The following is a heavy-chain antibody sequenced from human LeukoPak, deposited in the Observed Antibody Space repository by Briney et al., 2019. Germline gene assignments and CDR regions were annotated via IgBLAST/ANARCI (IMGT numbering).Heavy chain of an antibody. J-gene: IGHJ5*02. CDR2: IYYSGST. D-gene: IGHD4-23*01. V-gene: IGHV4-59*01. CDR3: ARATVVTPCWFDP. Sequence: SETLSLTCTVSGGSISRYYWSWIRQPPGKGLEWSGYIYYSGSTNYNPSLKSRVTISVDTSKNQFSLKLSSVTAADTAVYYCARATVVTPCWFDPWGQGTLVTVSS. CDR1: GGSISRYY.